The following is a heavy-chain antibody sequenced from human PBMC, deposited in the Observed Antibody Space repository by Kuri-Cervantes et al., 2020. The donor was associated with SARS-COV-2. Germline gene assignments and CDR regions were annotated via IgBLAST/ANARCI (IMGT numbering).Heavy chain of an antibody. CDR2: IIPIFGTA. Sequence: SSVKVSCKASGGTFSSYAIRWVRQAPGQGLEWMGGIIPIFGTANYAQKFQGRVTITTDESTSTAYMELSSLRSEDTAVYYCARVAWVYSSSPRLDYWGQGTLVTVSS. V-gene: IGHV1-69*05. CDR1: GGTFSSYA. D-gene: IGHD6-6*01. J-gene: IGHJ4*02. CDR3: ARVAWVYSSSPRLDY.